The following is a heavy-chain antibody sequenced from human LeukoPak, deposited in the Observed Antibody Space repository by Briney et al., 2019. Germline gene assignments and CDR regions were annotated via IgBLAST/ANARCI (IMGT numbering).Heavy chain of an antibody. CDR2: INHSGST. CDR3: ARARSSGVLPYDY. J-gene: IGHJ4*02. CDR1: GGSFSGYY. Sequence: SETLSLTCAVYGGSFSGYYWSWIRQPPGKGLEWIGEINHSGSTNYNPSLKSRVTISVDTSKNQFSLKLGSVTAADTAVYYCARARSSGVLPYDYWGQGTLVTVSS. D-gene: IGHD6-19*01. V-gene: IGHV4-34*01.